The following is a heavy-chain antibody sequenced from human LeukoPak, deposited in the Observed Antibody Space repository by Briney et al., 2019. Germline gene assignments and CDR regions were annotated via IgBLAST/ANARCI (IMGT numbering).Heavy chain of an antibody. Sequence: GGSLRLSCAASGFTFSSYAMSWVRQAPGKGLEWVSGISGSGDNTYYADSVKGRFTISRDNSKNTLYVQVTSLGTEDTAAYYCAKGSYYDSSGSFYFDYWGQGTLVTVSS. D-gene: IGHD3-22*01. CDR1: GFTFSSYA. CDR2: ISGSGDNT. V-gene: IGHV3-23*01. J-gene: IGHJ4*02. CDR3: AKGSYYDSSGSFYFDY.